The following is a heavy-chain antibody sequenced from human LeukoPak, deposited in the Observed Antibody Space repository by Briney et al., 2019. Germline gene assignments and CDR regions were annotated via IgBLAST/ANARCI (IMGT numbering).Heavy chain of an antibody. Sequence: GGSLRLSCAASGFTFSSYEMNWVRQAPGKGLEWVSYISSSGSTIYYADSVKGRFTISRDNAKNSLYLQMNSLRAEDTAVYYCERARLVDTMAVNWFDSWGQGTLVTVSS. J-gene: IGHJ5*01. CDR2: ISSSGSTI. V-gene: IGHV3-48*03. D-gene: IGHD5-12*01. CDR1: GFTFSSYE. CDR3: ERARLVDTMAVNWFDS.